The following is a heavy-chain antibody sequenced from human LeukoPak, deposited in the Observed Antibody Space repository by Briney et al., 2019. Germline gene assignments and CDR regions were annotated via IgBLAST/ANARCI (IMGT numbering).Heavy chain of an antibody. CDR2: INHSGST. J-gene: IGHJ4*02. CDR1: GGSFSGYY. CDR3: ARDLEYSRKGGIDY. Sequence: SETLSLTCAVYGGSFSGYYWSWIRQPPGKGLEWIGEINHSGSTNYNPSLKSRVTISVDTSKNQFSLKLSSVTAADTAVYYCARDLEYSRKGGIDYWGQGTLVTVSS. V-gene: IGHV4-34*01. D-gene: IGHD6-6*01.